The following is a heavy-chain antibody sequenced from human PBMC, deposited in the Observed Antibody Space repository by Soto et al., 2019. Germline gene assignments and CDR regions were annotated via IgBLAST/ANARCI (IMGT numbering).Heavy chain of an antibody. CDR2: INASNGNT. CDR3: ARTPGNYCDYVGDFDY. J-gene: IGHJ4*02. D-gene: IGHD4-17*01. CDR1: GYTFTSYA. V-gene: IGHV1-3*01. Sequence: QVQLVQSGAEVNKPGASVKVSCKASGYTFTSYAIHWVRQAPGQRLEWMGWINASNGNTKYSQKFQGRVTITRDTSASTGYMALSSLRSEDTAVYYCARTPGNYCDYVGDFDYWGQGTLDTVSS.